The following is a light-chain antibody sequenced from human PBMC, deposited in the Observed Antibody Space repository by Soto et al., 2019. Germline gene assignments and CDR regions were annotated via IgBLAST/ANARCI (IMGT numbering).Light chain of an antibody. V-gene: IGLV2-23*02. CDR1: SSDVGRYNF. Sequence: QSVLTQPASVSGSPGQSITVSCTGTSSDVGRYNFVSWYQQHPGKAPKVIIYEVSKRPSGVSNRFSGSKSGNTASLTICGLQTEDEADHYCCSYAGSSTRYVFGTGTKLTVL. J-gene: IGLJ1*01. CDR2: EVS. CDR3: CSYAGSSTRYV.